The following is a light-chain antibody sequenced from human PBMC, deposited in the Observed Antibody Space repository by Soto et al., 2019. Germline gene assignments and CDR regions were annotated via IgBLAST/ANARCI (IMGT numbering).Light chain of an antibody. CDR2: DAS. Sequence: DIQMTQSPSTLSASVGDRVTITCRASRSLTTWLAWYQQKPGKAPKLLISDASNLEGGVPSRFSGSGSGTEFTLTISSLQPDDFATYYCQQYNSYQGTFGQGTKVDI. CDR3: QQYNSYQGT. V-gene: IGKV1-5*01. CDR1: RSLTTW. J-gene: IGKJ1*01.